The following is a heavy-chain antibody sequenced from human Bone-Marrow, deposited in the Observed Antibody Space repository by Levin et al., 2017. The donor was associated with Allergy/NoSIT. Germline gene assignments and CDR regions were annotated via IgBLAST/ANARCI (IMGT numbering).Heavy chain of an antibody. CDR1: GDSVSTKSAA. CDR3: AREVPDYYGSGTYFFKGWSAGMDL. V-gene: IGHV6-1*01. Sequence: SQTLSLTCAISGDSVSTKSAAWNWIRQSPSRGLEWLGRTYYRSKWYNDYTVSVKSRITINPDTSKNQFSLQLNSVTPEDTAVYYCAREVPDYYGSGTYFFKGWSAGMDLWGQGTTVTVSS. CDR2: TYYRSKWYN. J-gene: IGHJ6*02. D-gene: IGHD3-10*01.